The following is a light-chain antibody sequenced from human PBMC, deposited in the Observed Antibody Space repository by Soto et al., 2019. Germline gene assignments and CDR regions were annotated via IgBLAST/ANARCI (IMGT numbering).Light chain of an antibody. J-gene: IGLJ3*02. CDR2: DVT. CDR3: TSYASISALWV. V-gene: IGLV2-14*03. Sequence: QSALTQPASVSGSPGQSITISCTGTNSDVGGYNFVSWYQQHPGKAPKVIIYDVTNRPSGVSNRFSGSKSGNTASLTLSGLQAEDEDDYYCTSYASISALWVFGGGTKLTVL. CDR1: NSDVGGYNF.